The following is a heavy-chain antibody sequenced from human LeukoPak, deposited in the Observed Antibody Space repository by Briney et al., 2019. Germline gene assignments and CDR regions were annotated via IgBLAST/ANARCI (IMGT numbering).Heavy chain of an antibody. V-gene: IGHV4-34*01. D-gene: IGHD2-15*01. J-gene: IGHJ3*02. CDR2: INHSGST. CDR3: ARVRRLSYCSGGSCYPNDAFDI. CDR1: GGSFSGYY. Sequence: SETLSLTCAVYGGSFSGYYWSWIRQPPGKGLEWIGEINHSGSTNYNPSLKSRVTISVDTSKNQFSLKLSSVTAADTAVYYCARVRRLSYCSGGSCYPNDAFDIWGQGTMVTVSS.